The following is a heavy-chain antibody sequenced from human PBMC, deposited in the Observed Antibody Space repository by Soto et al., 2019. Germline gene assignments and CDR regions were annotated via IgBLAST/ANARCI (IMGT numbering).Heavy chain of an antibody. CDR2: IYNSGRT. CDR1: GGYIINSSFC. CDR3: ARDGGSLHP. J-gene: IGHJ5*02. V-gene: IGHV4-30-4*08. D-gene: IGHD3-16*01. Sequence: SETLRLPYTVSGGYIINSSFCWGWIRQPPGKGLEWIGYIYNSGRTYYKPSLKSRVNISVDTSKNQFSLKLSSVTAADKPVTACARDGGSLHPWGKGPLVTAS.